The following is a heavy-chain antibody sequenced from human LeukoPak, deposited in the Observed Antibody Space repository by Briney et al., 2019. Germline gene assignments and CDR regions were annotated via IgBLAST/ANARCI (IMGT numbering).Heavy chain of an antibody. V-gene: IGHV3-7*01. D-gene: IGHD3-22*01. Sequence: PGGSLRLSCATSGFTFSSYWMSWVRQAPGKGLEWVAYINQDGSEKNYADSVKGRFTVSRDNAKNSLFLEMNSLRAEDTAVYYCARTYYYDSSGYLYYYYYYMDVWGKGTTVTVSS. CDR3: ARTYYYDSSGYLYYYYYYMDV. CDR2: INQDGSEK. J-gene: IGHJ6*03. CDR1: GFTFSSYW.